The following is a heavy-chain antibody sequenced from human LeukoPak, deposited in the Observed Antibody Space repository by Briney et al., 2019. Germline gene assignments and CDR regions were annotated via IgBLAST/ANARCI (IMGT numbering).Heavy chain of an antibody. Sequence: GGSLRLSCAVSGFTFGDYAMSWFRQAPGKGLEWVGFIRTKAYGGTAEYAASVKGRFTITRDDSKSTTYLQMNSLTTEDTAVYYCTPYGDYRYWGQGILVTVSS. CDR2: IRTKAYGGTA. D-gene: IGHD4-17*01. CDR3: TPYGDYRY. V-gene: IGHV3-49*03. CDR1: GFTFGDYA. J-gene: IGHJ4*02.